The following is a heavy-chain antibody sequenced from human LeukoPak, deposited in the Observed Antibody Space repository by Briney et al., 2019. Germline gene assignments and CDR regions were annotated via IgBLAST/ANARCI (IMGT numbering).Heavy chain of an antibody. CDR3: ARCGIVSTRSLQPPFDY. CDR1: GGTFISYA. Sequence: ASVKVSCKACGGTFISYAISWVRQAPGQGLEWMGGIIPIFGTANYAQKFYGRVTITADEATSTAYIDLSSRRYEGTGGYYCARCGIVSTRSLQPPFDYWGQGTLVTVSS. CDR2: IIPIFGTA. J-gene: IGHJ4*02. V-gene: IGHV1-69*13. D-gene: IGHD3-16*02.